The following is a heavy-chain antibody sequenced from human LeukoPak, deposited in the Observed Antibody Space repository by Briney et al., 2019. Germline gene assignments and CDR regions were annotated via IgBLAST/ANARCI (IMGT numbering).Heavy chain of an antibody. D-gene: IGHD7-27*01. CDR2: INLSGSAQ. V-gene: IGHV3-7*01. CDR3: AAWGLHNY. CDR1: GFAFSAYW. Sequence: PGGSLRLSCSASGFAFSAYWMNWVHQAPGKGPEWVANINLSGSAQYYVDSVKGRCTISRDNAKSSLYLQMNSLRVEDTAVYYCAAWGLHNYWGQGTLVTVSS. J-gene: IGHJ4*02.